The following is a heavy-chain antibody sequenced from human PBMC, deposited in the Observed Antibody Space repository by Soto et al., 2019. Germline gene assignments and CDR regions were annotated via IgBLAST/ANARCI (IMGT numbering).Heavy chain of an antibody. CDR2: ISGSGGST. D-gene: IGHD2-21*01. J-gene: IGHJ4*02. CDR1: GFTFSSYA. V-gene: IGHV3-23*01. Sequence: VGSLRLSCAASGFTFSSYAMSWFRQAPVKGLEWVSAISGSGGSTYYADSVKGRFTISRDNSKNTLYLQMNSLRAEDTAVYYCAKSVIYYFDYWGQGTLVTVSS. CDR3: AKSVIYYFDY.